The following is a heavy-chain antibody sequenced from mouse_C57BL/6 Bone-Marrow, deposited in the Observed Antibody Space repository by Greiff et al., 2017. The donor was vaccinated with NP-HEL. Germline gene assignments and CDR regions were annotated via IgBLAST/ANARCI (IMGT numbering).Heavy chain of an antibody. Sequence: EVQLQQSGPELVKPGASVKISCKASGYTFTDYYMNWVKQSHGKSLEWIGDINPNNGGTSYNQKFKGKATLTVDKSSSTAYMELRSLTSEDSAVYYCLTGPYFDYWGQGTTLTVSS. CDR3: LTGPYFDY. V-gene: IGHV1-26*01. CDR1: GYTFTDYY. CDR2: INPNNGGT. D-gene: IGHD4-1*01. J-gene: IGHJ2*01.